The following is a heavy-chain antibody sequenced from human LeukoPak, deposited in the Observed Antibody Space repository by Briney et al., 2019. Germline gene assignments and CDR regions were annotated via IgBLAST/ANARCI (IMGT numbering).Heavy chain of an antibody. D-gene: IGHD6-13*01. CDR3: AIPGIAAAGETYLDY. J-gene: IGHJ4*02. CDR1: GLSFSSYG. V-gene: IGHV3-30*02. Sequence: GGSLRLSCAASGLSFSSYGMHWVRQAPGKGLEWVAFIQYDGSNKYYADSVKGRFTISRDNSKNTLYLQVDSPRAEDTAVYYCAIPGIAAAGETYLDYWGQGTLVTVSS. CDR2: IQYDGSNK.